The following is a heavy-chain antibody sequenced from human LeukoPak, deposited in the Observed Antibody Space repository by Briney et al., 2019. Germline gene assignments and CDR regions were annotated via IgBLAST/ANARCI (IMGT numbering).Heavy chain of an antibody. Sequence: GGSLRLSCAASGFTFSSYGMHWVRQAPGKGLEWVAVISYDGSNKYYADSVKGRFTISRDNSKNTLYLQMNSLRAEDTAVYYCAKDQSVTTVIFAEYFQHWGQGTLVTVSS. V-gene: IGHV3-30*18. J-gene: IGHJ1*01. CDR3: AKDQSVTTVIFAEYFQH. D-gene: IGHD4-17*01. CDR2: ISYDGSNK. CDR1: GFTFSSYG.